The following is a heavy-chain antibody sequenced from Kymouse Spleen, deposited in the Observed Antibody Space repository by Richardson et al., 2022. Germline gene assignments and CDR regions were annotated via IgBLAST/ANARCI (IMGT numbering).Heavy chain of an antibody. CDR3: ARARGYSYGSPFDY. Sequence: EVQLVESGGGLVQPGGSLRLSCAASGFTFSSYSMNWVRQAPGKGLEWVSYISSSSSTIYYADSVKGRFTISRDNAKNSLYLQMNSLRDEDTAVYYCARARGYSYGSPFDYWGQGTLVTVSS. J-gene: IGHJ4*02. CDR1: GFTFSSYS. D-gene: IGHD5-18,IGHD5-18*01. CDR2: ISSSSSTI. V-gene: IGHV3-48*02.